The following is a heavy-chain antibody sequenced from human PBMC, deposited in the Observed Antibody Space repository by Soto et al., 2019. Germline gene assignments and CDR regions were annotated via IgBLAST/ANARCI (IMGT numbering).Heavy chain of an antibody. CDR1: GGSISSSSYY. V-gene: IGHV4-39*01. Sequence: SETLSLTCTVSGGSISSSSYYWGWIRQPPGKGLEWIGSIYYSGSTYYNPSLKSRVTISVDTSKNQFSLKLNSVTAADTAVYYCARLVWYGMDVWGQGTTVTVSS. CDR3: ARLVWYGMDV. CDR2: IYYSGST. J-gene: IGHJ6*02. D-gene: IGHD2-8*01.